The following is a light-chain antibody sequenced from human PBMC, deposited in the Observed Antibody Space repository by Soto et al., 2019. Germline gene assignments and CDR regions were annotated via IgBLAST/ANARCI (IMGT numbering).Light chain of an antibody. V-gene: IGKV4-1*01. Sequence: DTVMTQSPDSLAVSLGERATIKCKSSQSVLHSSNNKNYLAWYQQKAGQAPKLLIYWASTRESGVPDRFSGSGSGTDFTLTISSLQAEDVAVYYCQQYYNTPFTFGPGTKVDIK. CDR3: QQYYNTPFT. CDR1: QSVLHSSNNKNY. CDR2: WAS. J-gene: IGKJ3*01.